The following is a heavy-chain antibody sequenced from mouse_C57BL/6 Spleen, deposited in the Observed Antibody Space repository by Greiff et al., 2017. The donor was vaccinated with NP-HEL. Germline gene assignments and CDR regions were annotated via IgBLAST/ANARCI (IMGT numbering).Heavy chain of an antibody. V-gene: IGHV5-17*01. CDR1: GFTFSDYG. Sequence: EVQRVESGGGLVKPGGSLKLSCAASGFTFSDYGMHWVRQAPEKGLEWVAYISSGSSTIYYADTVKGRFTISRDNAKNTLFLQMTSLRSEDTAMYYCARSWYYGSGYAMDYWGQGTSVTVSS. D-gene: IGHD1-1*01. J-gene: IGHJ4*01. CDR3: ARSWYYGSGYAMDY. CDR2: ISSGSSTI.